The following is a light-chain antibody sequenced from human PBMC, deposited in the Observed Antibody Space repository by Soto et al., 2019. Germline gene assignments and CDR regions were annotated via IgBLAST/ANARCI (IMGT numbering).Light chain of an antibody. J-gene: IGLJ1*01. CDR1: SSDVGGYNY. CDR2: DVS. CDR3: TSYTSSNTHV. V-gene: IGLV2-14*01. Sequence: QSVLTHPASVSRSPGQSITISCTGTSSDVGGYNYVSWLQQHPGKVPKLIIYDVSSRPSGVSNRFSGSKSGNTASLTISGLQAEDEADYYCTSYTSSNTHVFGGGTKVTVL.